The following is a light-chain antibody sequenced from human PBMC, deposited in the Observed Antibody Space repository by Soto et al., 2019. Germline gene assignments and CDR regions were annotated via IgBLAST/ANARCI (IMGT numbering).Light chain of an antibody. CDR1: SSDVGGYNY. J-gene: IGLJ2*01. V-gene: IGLV2-14*01. Sequence: QSSLTQPASVSGSPGQSITISCTGTSSDVGGYNYVSWYQQHPGKAPKLMIYEVSNRPSGVSNRFSGSKSGNTASLTISGLQAEDEADYYCSSYTSSRTVVVGGGTKVTV. CDR3: SSYTSSRTVV. CDR2: EVS.